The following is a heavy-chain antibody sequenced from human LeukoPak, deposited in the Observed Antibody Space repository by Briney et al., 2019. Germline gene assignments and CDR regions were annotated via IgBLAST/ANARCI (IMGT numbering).Heavy chain of an antibody. Sequence: GGSLRLTCVASEFRFGRDWISWVRQAPGKGLEWVACIKQDGSEEYYVGSVRGRFTVSVDNGKNSLYLQMNSLRPEDTARYYCATLDSTKSVFWGRGTAVTVSS. J-gene: IGHJ1*01. CDR3: ATLDSTKSVF. D-gene: IGHD2-2*01. V-gene: IGHV3-7*01. CDR2: IKQDGSEE. CDR1: EFRFGRDW.